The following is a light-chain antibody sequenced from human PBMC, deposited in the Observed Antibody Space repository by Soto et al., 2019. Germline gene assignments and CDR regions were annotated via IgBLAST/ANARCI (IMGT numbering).Light chain of an antibody. CDR1: QSISGY. CDR3: QQSYSTPT. J-gene: IGKJ5*01. V-gene: IGKV1-39*01. Sequence: IQMTQSPSSLSAPVGHRVTITCRASQSISGYLNWYQQKPGKAPKLLIYAASSLQSGVPSRFSGSGSGTDFTLTISSLQPEDFATYYCQQSYSTPTFGQGTRLEIK. CDR2: AAS.